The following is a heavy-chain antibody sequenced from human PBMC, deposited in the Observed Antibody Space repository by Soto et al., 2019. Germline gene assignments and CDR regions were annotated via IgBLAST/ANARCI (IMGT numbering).Heavy chain of an antibody. CDR1: GYTFTSYG. Sequence: EASVKVSCKASGYTFTSYGISWVRQAPGQGLEWMGWISAYNGNTNYAQKLQGRVTMTTDTSTSTAYMELRSLRSDDTAVYYCARSYCGGDCYAKDFDYWGQGTLVTVS. J-gene: IGHJ4*02. D-gene: IGHD2-21*02. CDR3: ARSYCGGDCYAKDFDY. V-gene: IGHV1-18*01. CDR2: ISAYNGNT.